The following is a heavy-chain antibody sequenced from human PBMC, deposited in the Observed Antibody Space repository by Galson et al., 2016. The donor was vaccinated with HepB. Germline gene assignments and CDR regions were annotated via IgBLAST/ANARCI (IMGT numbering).Heavy chain of an antibody. V-gene: IGHV3-48*02. D-gene: IGHD3-9*01. J-gene: IGHJ3*01. CDR3: AKVSGLRTVVLTNDAFDL. CDR2: ISDPSRRT. CDR1: GFTFSDYS. Sequence: SLRLSCAASGFTFSDYSMNWVRQAPGKGLEWISYISDPSRRTYYADSVKGRFTISRDNVKKSLSLQMSSLRDEDTAVYYCAKVSGLRTVVLTNDAFDLWGQGTLVVVS.